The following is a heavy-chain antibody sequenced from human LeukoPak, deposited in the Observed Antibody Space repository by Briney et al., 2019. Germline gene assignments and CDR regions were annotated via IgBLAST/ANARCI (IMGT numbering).Heavy chain of an antibody. CDR2: IYYSGST. J-gene: IGHJ3*02. D-gene: IGHD2-8*01. Sequence: PSETRSLTCTVSGGSISSYYWSWIRQPPGKGLEWIGYIYYSGSTNYNPFLKSRVTISVDTSKNQFSLKLSSVTAADTAVYYCARHYVYGAFDIWGQGTMVTVSS. V-gene: IGHV4-59*08. CDR1: GGSISSYY. CDR3: ARHYVYGAFDI.